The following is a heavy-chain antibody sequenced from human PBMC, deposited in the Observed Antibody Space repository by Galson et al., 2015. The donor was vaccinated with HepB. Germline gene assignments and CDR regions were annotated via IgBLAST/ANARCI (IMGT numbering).Heavy chain of an antibody. CDR1: GFTFKIHS. CDR3: ARDLPWSFRGYGMDV. D-gene: IGHD2-21*01. V-gene: IGHV3-48*04. CDR2: ISSSSSAI. Sequence: SLRLSCAASGFTFKIHSMNWVRQAPGKGLEWVSYISSSSSAIYYADSVKGRFTIFRDNAKNSLYLQMNSLRTADTAVYYCARDLPWSFRGYGMDVWGQGTTVTVSS. J-gene: IGHJ6*02.